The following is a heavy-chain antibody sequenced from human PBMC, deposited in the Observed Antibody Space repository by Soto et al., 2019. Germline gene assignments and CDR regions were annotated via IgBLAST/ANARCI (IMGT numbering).Heavy chain of an antibody. D-gene: IGHD6-13*01. CDR3: ATSSTWYRAFDY. Sequence: GGSLRLSCSASGYIVSGNYMSWVRQAPGKGLERVSVIYSSGDTTYYADSVKGRFTISRYTSKNTLYLQMHSLRTDDTAVYYCATSSTWYRAFDYWGQGTLVTVSS. CDR1: GYIVSGNY. J-gene: IGHJ4*02. V-gene: IGHV3-53*04. CDR2: IYSSGDTT.